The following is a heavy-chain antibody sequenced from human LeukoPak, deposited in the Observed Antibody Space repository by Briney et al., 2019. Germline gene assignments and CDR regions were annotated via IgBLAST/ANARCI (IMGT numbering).Heavy chain of an antibody. CDR2: INHSGST. J-gene: IGHJ6*03. D-gene: IGHD6-13*01. V-gene: IGHV4-34*01. CDR1: GGSFSGYY. Sequence: SETLSLTCAVYGGSFSGYYWSWIRQPPGKGLEWIGEINHSGSTNYNPSLKSRVTISVDTSKNQFSLKLSSVTAADTAVYYCARSAGSSWYPYYYYYMDVWGKGTTVTISS. CDR3: ARSAGSSWYPYYYYYMDV.